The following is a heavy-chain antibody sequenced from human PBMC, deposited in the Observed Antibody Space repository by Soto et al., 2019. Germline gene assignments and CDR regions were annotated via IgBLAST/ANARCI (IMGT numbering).Heavy chain of an antibody. CDR1: GFTFSRFE. CDR3: TRAAWFPYSSFY. CDR2: ISSSGSTA. J-gene: IGHJ4*02. D-gene: IGHD3-10*01. V-gene: IGHV3-48*03. Sequence: HPGGSLRLSCAASGFTFSRFESHWVRQAPGKGLEWISYISSSGSTAYYASSVEGRFTISRDNANNSVYLQMDSLRAEDTALYYCTRAAWFPYSSFYWGQGAMVTVSS.